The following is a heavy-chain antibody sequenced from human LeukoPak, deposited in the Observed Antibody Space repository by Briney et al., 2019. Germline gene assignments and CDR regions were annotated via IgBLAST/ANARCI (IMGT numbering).Heavy chain of an antibody. V-gene: IGHV1-2*02. Sequence: GASVKVSCKASGYTFTGYYMHWVRQAPGQGLEWMGWINPNSGGTNYAQKFQGRVTMTRDTSISTAYMELSRLRSDDTAVYYCARDLMGATSGFGYWGQGTLVTVSS. CDR3: ARDLMGATSGFGY. CDR2: INPNSGGT. CDR1: GYTFTGYY. D-gene: IGHD1-26*01. J-gene: IGHJ4*02.